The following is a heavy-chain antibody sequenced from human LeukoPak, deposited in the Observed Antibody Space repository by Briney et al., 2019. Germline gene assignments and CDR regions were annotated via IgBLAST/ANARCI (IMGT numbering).Heavy chain of an antibody. CDR2: IYYSGST. CDR3: ARDRFDDSSGYYYHYYYYMDV. D-gene: IGHD3-22*01. J-gene: IGHJ6*03. V-gene: IGHV4-59*12. Sequence: SETLSLTCTVSGGSISSYYWSWIRQPPGKGLEWIGYIYYSGSTNYNPSLKSRVTISVDTSKNQFSLKLSSVTAADTAVYYCARDRFDDSSGYYYHYYYYMDVWGKGPRSPSP. CDR1: GGSISSYY.